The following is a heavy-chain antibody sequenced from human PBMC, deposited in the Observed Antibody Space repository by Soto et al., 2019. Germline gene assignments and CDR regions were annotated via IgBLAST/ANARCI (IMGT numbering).Heavy chain of an antibody. V-gene: IGHV4-30-4*01. CDR1: GGSISSGDDF. Sequence: QVQLQESGPGLVKPSQTLSLTCTVSGGSISSGDDFWTWIRQPPGKGLEWIGYIYYSGSTYYNPSLKSRLTMSVDTSKNQFSLKLSSVTAADMAVYYCARDRAKWKDYYYYGMDVWGQGTTVTVSS. CDR2: IYYSGST. D-gene: IGHD1-20*01. J-gene: IGHJ6*02. CDR3: ARDRAKWKDYYYYGMDV.